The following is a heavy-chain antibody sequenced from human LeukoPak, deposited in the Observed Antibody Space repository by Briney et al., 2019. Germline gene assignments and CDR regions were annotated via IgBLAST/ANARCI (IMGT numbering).Heavy chain of an antibody. Sequence: GGSLRLSCAASGFTFSSFWMSWVRQAPGKGLEWVANIKQDGSAKFYVDSVKGRFTISRDNAKNSLYLQMNSLRAEDTAVYYCATSHYSSGCDWGQGTLVTVSS. CDR3: ATSHYSSGCD. CDR1: GFTFSSFW. D-gene: IGHD3-22*01. CDR2: IKQDGSAK. J-gene: IGHJ4*02. V-gene: IGHV3-7*01.